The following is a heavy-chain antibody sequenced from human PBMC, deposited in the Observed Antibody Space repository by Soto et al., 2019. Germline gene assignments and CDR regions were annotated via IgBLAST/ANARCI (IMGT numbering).Heavy chain of an antibody. D-gene: IGHD1-26*01. V-gene: IGHV1-2*02. J-gene: IGHJ4*02. CDR2: MNPKNSDT. CDR3: ARDGPGASNDDLDY. CDR1: AYTFTGYY. Sequence: QVQLVQSGADVKKPGDSMRVSCKASAYTFTGYYIHWVRQAPGQGLEWMGWMNPKNSDTGYAPQFQGRVTMTLDTSIKTAYMDWRRLTSDDKAIYYCARDGPGASNDDLDYWGQGALVTVSS.